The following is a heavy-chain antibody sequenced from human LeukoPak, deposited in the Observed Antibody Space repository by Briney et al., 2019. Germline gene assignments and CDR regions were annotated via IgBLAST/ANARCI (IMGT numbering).Heavy chain of an antibody. CDR3: ARDRDWNALDY. CDR1: EFAFTYHW. D-gene: IGHD1-1*01. J-gene: IGHJ4*02. CDR2: INPDGSNT. Sequence: PGLSLRLSCAASEFAFTYHWMHWVRQAPGKGLVWVSRINPDGSNTVYAESVKGRFTISRDNAKNTLYLQMNSLRAEDTAVYYCARDRDWNALDYWGQGTLVTVSS. V-gene: IGHV3-74*01.